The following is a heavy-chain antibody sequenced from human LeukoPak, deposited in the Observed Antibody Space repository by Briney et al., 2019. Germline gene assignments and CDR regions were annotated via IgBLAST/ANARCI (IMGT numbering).Heavy chain of an antibody. V-gene: IGHV3-7*03. CDR1: GFTFSSHW. Sequence: GGSLRLSCAASGFTFSSHWMTWVRQAPGKGLEWVATIKQDGSAQYYVDSVKGRFTISRDNAENSLYLQMNSLRAEDTAVYYCARDDSFLGYCSGGSCSEIDYWGQGTLVTVSS. J-gene: IGHJ4*02. CDR3: ARDDSFLGYCSGGSCSEIDY. D-gene: IGHD2-15*01. CDR2: IKQDGSAQ.